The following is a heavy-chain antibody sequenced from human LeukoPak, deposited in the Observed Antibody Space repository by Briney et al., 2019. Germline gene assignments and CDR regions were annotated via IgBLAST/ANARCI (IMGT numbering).Heavy chain of an antibody. Sequence: GGSLRLSCAASGFTFSSYWMHWVRQAPGKGLEWVSAIGGRGSSTSYADSVKGRFTISRDNSKNTLYLQMDSLRAEDTAVYYCVKELYSGYGPFDYWGQGTLVTVSS. V-gene: IGHV3-23*01. D-gene: IGHD5-12*01. J-gene: IGHJ4*02. CDR3: VKELYSGYGPFDY. CDR2: IGGRGSST. CDR1: GFTFSSYW.